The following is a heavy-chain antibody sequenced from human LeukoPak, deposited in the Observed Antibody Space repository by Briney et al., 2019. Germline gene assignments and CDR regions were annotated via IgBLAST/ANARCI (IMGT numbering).Heavy chain of an antibody. V-gene: IGHV4-59*12. CDR2: IYYSGST. J-gene: IGHJ4*02. D-gene: IGHD5-24*01. CDR3: ARDGYNLDYFDY. Sequence: PSETLSLTCTVSGGSISSYYWSWIRQPPGKGLEWIGYIYYSGSTNYNPSLKSRVTISVDTSKNQFSLKLSSVTAADTAVYYCARDGYNLDYFDYWGQGTLVTVSS. CDR1: GGSISSYY.